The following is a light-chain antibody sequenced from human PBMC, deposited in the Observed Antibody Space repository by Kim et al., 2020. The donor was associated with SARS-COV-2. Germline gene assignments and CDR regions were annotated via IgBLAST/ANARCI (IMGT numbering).Light chain of an antibody. CDR1: QCIGRT. J-gene: IGKJ4*01. CDR2: CAS. V-gene: IGKV6-21*01. CDR3: HQSSSLPLT. Sequence: EPPSENVPIPCRATQCIGRTFHWFPPKPDQSPKPLILCASQSFSGVPSRFSGSGSGTEFTLTINSLEAESAATYYRHQSSSLPLTFGGGTKVDIK.